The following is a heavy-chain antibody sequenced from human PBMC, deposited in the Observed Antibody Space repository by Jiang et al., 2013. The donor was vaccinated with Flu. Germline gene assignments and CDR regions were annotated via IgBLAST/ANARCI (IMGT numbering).Heavy chain of an antibody. J-gene: IGHJ5*02. V-gene: IGHV2-5*01. Sequence: WIRQPPGKALEWLALIYWNDDKRYSPSLKSRLTITKDTSKNQVVLTMTNMDPVDTATYYCAHSPNNWFDPWGQGTLVTVSS. CDR3: AHSPNNWFDP. CDR2: IYWNDDK.